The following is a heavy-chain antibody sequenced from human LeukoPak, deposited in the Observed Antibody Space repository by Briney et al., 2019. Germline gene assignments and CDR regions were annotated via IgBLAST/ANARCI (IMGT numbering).Heavy chain of an antibody. D-gene: IGHD3-3*01. CDR2: MNPNSGNT. Sequence: ASVTVSCKASGYTFTSYDINWVRQATGQGLEWMGWMNPNSGNTGYAQKFQGRVTMTRNTSISTAYMELSSLRSEDTAVYYCALTNYDFWSGPLYYFDYWGQGTLVTVSS. CDR3: ALTNYDFWSGPLYYFDY. V-gene: IGHV1-8*01. CDR1: GYTFTSYD. J-gene: IGHJ4*02.